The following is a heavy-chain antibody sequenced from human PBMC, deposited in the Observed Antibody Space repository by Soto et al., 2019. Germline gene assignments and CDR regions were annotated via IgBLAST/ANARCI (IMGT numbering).Heavy chain of an antibody. D-gene: IGHD2-21*02. Sequence: SETLSLTCTVSGASISSYYWTWLRQPPGKGLEWIGYIYHSGMTNSNPSLKSRLTMSVDTSKNQFSLNLISVTAADTAVYYCARDLTVGGFFDPWGQGTLVTVSS. CDR3: ARDLTVGGFFDP. CDR2: IYHSGMT. V-gene: IGHV4-59*01. CDR1: GASISSYY. J-gene: IGHJ5*02.